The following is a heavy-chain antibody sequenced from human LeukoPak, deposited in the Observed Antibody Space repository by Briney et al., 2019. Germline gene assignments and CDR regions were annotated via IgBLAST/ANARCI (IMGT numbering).Heavy chain of an antibody. J-gene: IGHJ6*02. CDR2: IRSKAYGGTT. CDR3: TSSAAADSYYYGMDV. Sequence: GGSLRLSCAASGFTFSTYAMSWVRQAPGKGLEWVGFIRSKAYGGTTEYAASVKGRFTISRDDSKNIAYLQMNSLKTEDTAVYYCTSSAAADSYYYGMDVWGQGTTVTVSS. D-gene: IGHD6-13*01. CDR1: GFTFSTYA. V-gene: IGHV3-49*04.